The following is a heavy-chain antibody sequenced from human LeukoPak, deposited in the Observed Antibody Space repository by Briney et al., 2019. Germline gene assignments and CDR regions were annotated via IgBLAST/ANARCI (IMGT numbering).Heavy chain of an antibody. CDR1: GYTFTGNY. CDR3: ARGRGGSSSSDYYFDY. D-gene: IGHD6-6*01. CDR2: INPNSGGT. J-gene: IGHJ4*02. V-gene: IGHV1-2*02. Sequence: ASVKVSCKASGYTFTGNYMHWVRQAPGQGLEWMGWINPNSGGTNYAQKFQGRVTMTRDTSISTAYMELSRLRSDDTAVYYCARGRGGSSSSDYYFDYWGQGTLVTVSS.